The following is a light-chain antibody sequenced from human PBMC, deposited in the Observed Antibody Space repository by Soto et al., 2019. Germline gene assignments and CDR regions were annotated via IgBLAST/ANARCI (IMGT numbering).Light chain of an antibody. J-gene: IGKJ5*01. CDR3: HHYGSFPIT. V-gene: IGKV1-33*01. Sequence: DVQLTHYPSALSSSVGDTITITCHATHVISNYLNWYQQKAGEAPKLLIYDASRLETGVPARFSGSGSGTDFTLTISRLQPEDFAVYHCHHYGSFPITFGQGTRLENK. CDR1: HVISNY. CDR2: DAS.